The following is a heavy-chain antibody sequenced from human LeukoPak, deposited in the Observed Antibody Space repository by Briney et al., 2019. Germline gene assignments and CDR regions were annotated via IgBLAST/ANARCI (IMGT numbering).Heavy chain of an antibody. V-gene: IGHV4-39*07. D-gene: IGHD3-16*01. CDR2: IYYSGST. Sequence: SETQSLTCTVSGGSISSSSYYWGWIRQPPGKGLEWIGSIYYSGSTYYNPSLKSRVTISVDTSKNQFSLKLSSVTAADTAVYYCARATRLPLVWFDPWGQGTLVTVSS. CDR1: GGSISSSSYY. CDR3: ARATRLPLVWFDP. J-gene: IGHJ5*02.